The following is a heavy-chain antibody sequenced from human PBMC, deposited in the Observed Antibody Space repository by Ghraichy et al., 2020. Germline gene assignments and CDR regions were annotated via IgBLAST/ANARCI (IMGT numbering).Heavy chain of an antibody. V-gene: IGHV3-53*01. CDR2: IYSGGST. Sequence: GESLNISCAASGFTVSSNYMSWVRQAPGKGLEWVSVIYSGGSTYYADSVKGRFTISRDNSKNTLYLQMNSLRAEDTAVYYCARGRLLNSSSRYFQHWGQGTLVTVSS. J-gene: IGHJ1*01. CDR3: ARGRLLNSSSRYFQH. D-gene: IGHD6-6*01. CDR1: GFTVSSNY.